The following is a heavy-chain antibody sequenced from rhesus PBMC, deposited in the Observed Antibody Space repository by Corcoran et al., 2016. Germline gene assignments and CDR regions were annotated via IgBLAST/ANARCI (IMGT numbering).Heavy chain of an antibody. V-gene: IGHV4-122*02. CDR3: AREPRIAAANDY. CDR1: GGSIRSGYSY. J-gene: IGHJ4*01. CDR2: ITDSGST. D-gene: IGHD6-43*01. Sequence: QVQLQESGPGLRKPLETLSLTCAVSGGSIRSGYSYWSWIGQPPGKGLEWIGYITDSGSTSYNPSLKSRVTISRDTSKNQFSLKLSSVTAADTAVYYCAREPRIAAANDYWGQGVLVTVSS.